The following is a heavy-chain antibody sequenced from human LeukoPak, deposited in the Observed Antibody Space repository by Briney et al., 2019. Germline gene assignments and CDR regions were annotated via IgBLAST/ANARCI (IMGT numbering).Heavy chain of an antibody. CDR1: GGTFSSYA. Sequence: SVKVSCKASGGTFSSYAISWVRQAPGQGLEWMGGIIPIFGTANYAQKFQDRVTMTRDTSTSTVYMELSSLRSEDTAVYYCARESESSFQGLSGYWGQGTLVTVSS. CDR3: ARESESSFQGLSGY. J-gene: IGHJ4*02. CDR2: IIPIFGTA. D-gene: IGHD3-22*01. V-gene: IGHV1-69*05.